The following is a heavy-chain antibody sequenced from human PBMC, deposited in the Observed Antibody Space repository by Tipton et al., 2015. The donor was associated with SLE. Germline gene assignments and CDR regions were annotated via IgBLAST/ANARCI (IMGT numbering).Heavy chain of an antibody. CDR3: AKGNTYYDTLTGYSLGAFDI. Sequence: SLRLSCAASGFTFRSYWMIWVRQAPGKGLEWVANINRDGSVKYYVDSLKGRFTVSRDNAANSLYLQMSSLRAEDTAVYYCAKGNTYYDTLTGYSLGAFDIWGQGTMVTVSS. D-gene: IGHD3-9*01. J-gene: IGHJ3*02. CDR1: GFTFRSYW. CDR2: INRDGSVK. V-gene: IGHV3-7*03.